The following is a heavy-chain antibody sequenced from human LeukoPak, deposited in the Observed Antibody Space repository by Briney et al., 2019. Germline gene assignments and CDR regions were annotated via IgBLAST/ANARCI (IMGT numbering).Heavy chain of an antibody. CDR3: AKDALRIAVATDAFDI. J-gene: IGHJ3*02. CDR1: GFTFSSYG. V-gene: IGHV3-30*18. Sequence: TGGSLRLSCAASGFTFSSYGMHWVRQAPGKGLEWVAVISYDGSNKYYADSVKGRFTISRDNSKNTLYLQMNSLRAEDTAVYYCAKDALRIAVATDAFDIWGQGTMVTVSS. D-gene: IGHD6-19*01. CDR2: ISYDGSNK.